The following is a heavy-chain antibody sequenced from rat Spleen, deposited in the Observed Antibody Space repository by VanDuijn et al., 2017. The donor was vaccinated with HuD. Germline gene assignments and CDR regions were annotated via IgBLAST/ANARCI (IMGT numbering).Heavy chain of an antibody. CDR2: ISYDGGST. V-gene: IGHV5-20*01. J-gene: IGHJ4*01. CDR3: GKDMNYYSTYPFYVMGA. Sequence: EVQLVESGGGLVQPGRSLKLSCAASGFTFSDYYMAWVRQAPTKGLEWVASISYDGGSTYYPDSVKGRFTISRDNAENTVYLQMHSLRSEDTATYYCGKDMNYYSTYPFYVMGAWGQGASVTVSS. CDR1: GFTFSDYY. D-gene: IGHD1-2*01.